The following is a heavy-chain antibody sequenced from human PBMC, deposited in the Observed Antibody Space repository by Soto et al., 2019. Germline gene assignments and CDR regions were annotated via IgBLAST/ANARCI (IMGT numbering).Heavy chain of an antibody. D-gene: IGHD2-21*01. CDR2: IYCDDNK. CDR1: GFSLSTSGVG. Sequence: QITLKESGPTLVKPTQTLTLTCTFSGFSLSTSGVGVGWIRQPPGKALEWLALIYCDDNKRYSPSLKSRLTIPKDTSKNQVVLTMTHMDPVDTATYSCAHRPVLSDFTYWGQGTLVTVSS. V-gene: IGHV2-5*02. CDR3: AHRPVLSDFTY. J-gene: IGHJ4*02.